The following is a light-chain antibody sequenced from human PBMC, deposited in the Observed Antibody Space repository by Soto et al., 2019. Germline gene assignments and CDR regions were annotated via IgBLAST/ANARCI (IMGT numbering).Light chain of an antibody. J-gene: IGKJ4*01. CDR2: DAS. V-gene: IGKV3-15*01. CDR1: HSVSTR. Sequence: EIVMTQSPATLSVCPGERATLSCRASHSVSTRLAWYQQKPGQAPRLLIYDASTRATGLPARFSGSGSGTDFTLTISSLQSEDFAVYYCQHYTNWPLTFGGGTKVDIK. CDR3: QHYTNWPLT.